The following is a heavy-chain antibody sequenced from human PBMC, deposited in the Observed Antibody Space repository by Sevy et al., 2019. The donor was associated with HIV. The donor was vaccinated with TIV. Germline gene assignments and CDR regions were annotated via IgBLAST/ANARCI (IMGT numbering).Heavy chain of an antibody. V-gene: IGHV1-24*01. CDR2: FDPEDGET. J-gene: IGHJ4*02. Sequence: ASVKVSCKVSGYTLTQVSMHWVRQAPGEGLEWMGSFDPEDGETIYALKFQGRVTMTEDTSTDTAYMKLNSLRSEDTALYFCATTKDYYDSSGCPFDYWGQGTLVTVSS. D-gene: IGHD3-22*01. CDR1: GYTLTQVS. CDR3: ATTKDYYDSSGCPFDY.